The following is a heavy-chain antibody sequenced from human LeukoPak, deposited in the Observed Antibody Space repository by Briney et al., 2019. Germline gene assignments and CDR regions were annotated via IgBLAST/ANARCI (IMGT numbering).Heavy chain of an antibody. V-gene: IGHV4-59*01. CDR3: ARVYAVGMTFDY. CDR1: GGSMSSYY. Sequence: PSETLSLTCTVSGGSMSSYYWSWIRQPPGKGLEWIGYTNYSGSTNYNPSLKSRVTMSVDTSKNQFSLKLSSVTAADTAVYYCARVYAVGMTFDYWGQGTLVTVS. CDR2: TNYSGST. D-gene: IGHD3-10*01. J-gene: IGHJ4*02.